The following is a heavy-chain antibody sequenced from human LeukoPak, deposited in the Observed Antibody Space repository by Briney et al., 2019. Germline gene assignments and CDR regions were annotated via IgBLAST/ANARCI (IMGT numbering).Heavy chain of an antibody. J-gene: IGHJ5*02. CDR1: GGSISSYY. CDR2: SYYSGSP. CDR3: ARGDDYGGANDA. V-gene: IGHV4-59*12. D-gene: IGHD4-23*01. Sequence: SSETLSLTCTVSGGSISSYYWSWIRQPPGKGLEYVGYSYYSGSPNYNVSLKSRLIISVDMSKNQISLKLRSVTAADTAVYYCARGDDYGGANDAWGQGILVTVSS.